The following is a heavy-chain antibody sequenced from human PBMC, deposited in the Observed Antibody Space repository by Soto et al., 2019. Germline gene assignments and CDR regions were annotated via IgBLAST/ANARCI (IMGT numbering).Heavy chain of an antibody. J-gene: IGHJ4*02. CDR1: GFTFTNYQ. Sequence: EMYLVESGGGLVEPGGSLRLSCAASGFTFTNYQMNWVRQAPGKGLEWVSSINPDSTYIYYADSVKGRFTISRDNAKESLSLHMTSLRVEDTAVYFSARDPGRFLRSGYSDDWGQGTLVTLSS. CDR3: ARDPGRFLRSGYSDD. V-gene: IGHV3-21*01. D-gene: IGHD4-17*01. CDR2: INPDSTYI.